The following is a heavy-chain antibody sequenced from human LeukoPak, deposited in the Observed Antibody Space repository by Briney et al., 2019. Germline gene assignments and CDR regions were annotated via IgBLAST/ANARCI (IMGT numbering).Heavy chain of an antibody. CDR1: GFAFSSSW. V-gene: IGHV3-74*01. Sequence: RWSLTETFAASGFAFSSSWMLWVRQAPGKGLVWVSRINSDGTYTNYADSVKGRFTISRDNAKNTLYLQMNSLRAEDTAVYYCARDGKGYYGAGTYPPPFDYWGQGTVHTVSS. J-gene: IGHJ4*02. D-gene: IGHD3-10*01. CDR2: INSDGTYT. CDR3: ARDGKGYYGAGTYPPPFDY.